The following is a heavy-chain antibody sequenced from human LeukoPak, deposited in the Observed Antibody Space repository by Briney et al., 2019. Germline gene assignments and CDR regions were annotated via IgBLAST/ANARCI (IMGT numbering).Heavy chain of an antibody. V-gene: IGHV4-39*07. CDR2: IYYSGST. J-gene: IGHJ5*02. D-gene: IGHD6-6*01. Sequence: PSETLSLTCTVSGGSISSYYWGWIRQPPGKGLEWIGSIYYSGSTYYNPSLKSRVTISVDTSKNQFSLKLSSVTAADTAVYYCAREQLVGWFDPWGQGTLVTVSS. CDR1: GGSISSYY. CDR3: AREQLVGWFDP.